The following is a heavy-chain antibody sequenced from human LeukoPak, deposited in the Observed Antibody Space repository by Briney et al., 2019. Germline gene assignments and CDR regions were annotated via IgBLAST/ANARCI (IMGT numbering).Heavy chain of an antibody. Sequence: GGSLRLSCAASGFTFTDYAMSWVRQASGKGLEWISSISRASENTLHADSVKGRFTISRDNSKNTLYLQMNSLRAEDTAVYYCAKDQQQLAYLFDYWGQGALVTVSS. D-gene: IGHD1-1*01. CDR2: ISRASENT. J-gene: IGHJ4*02. V-gene: IGHV3-23*01. CDR3: AKDQQQLAYLFDY. CDR1: GFTFTDYA.